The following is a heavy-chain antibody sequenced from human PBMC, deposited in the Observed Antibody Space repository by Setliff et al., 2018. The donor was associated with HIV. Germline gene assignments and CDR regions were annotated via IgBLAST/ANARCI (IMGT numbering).Heavy chain of an antibody. V-gene: IGHV5-51*01. Sequence: GESLKISCQGSGYSFTNYWIGWVRQMPGKGLEWMGIIYPGDSDTRYSPSFQGQVTISADKSISTAYLQWSSLKASDTALYYCATEKDQYFDHWGHGTLVTVSS. CDR2: IYPGDSDT. J-gene: IGHJ1*01. CDR1: GYSFTNYW. CDR3: ATEKDQYFDH.